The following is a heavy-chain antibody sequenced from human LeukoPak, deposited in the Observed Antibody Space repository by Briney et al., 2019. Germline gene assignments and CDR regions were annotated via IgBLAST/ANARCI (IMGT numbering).Heavy chain of an antibody. CDR2: INPNSGGT. CDR1: GYTFTGYY. D-gene: IGHD6-19*01. V-gene: IGHV1-2*02. CDR3: ARDRPPYSSGWRTFDY. Sequence: GASVKVSCKASGYTFTGYYMHWVRQAPGQGLEWMGWINPNSGGTNYAQKFQGRVTMTRDTSISTAYMELSRLRSDDTAVYYCARDRPPYSSGWRTFDYWGQGTLVTVSS. J-gene: IGHJ4*02.